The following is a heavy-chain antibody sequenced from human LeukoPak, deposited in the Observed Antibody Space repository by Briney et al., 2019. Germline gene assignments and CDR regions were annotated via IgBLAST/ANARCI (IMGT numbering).Heavy chain of an antibody. D-gene: IGHD5-24*01. CDR1: GFTFSSYA. CDR3: AKDRVGDGYNFYYYYGMDV. J-gene: IGHJ6*02. CDR2: TSYDGSNK. Sequence: GGSLRLSCAASGFTFSSYAMHWVRQAPGKGLEWVAVTSYDGSNKYYADSVKGRFTISRDNSKDTLYLQMNSLRADDTDVYYCAKDRVGDGYNFYYYYGMDVWGQGTTVTVSS. V-gene: IGHV3-30-3*01.